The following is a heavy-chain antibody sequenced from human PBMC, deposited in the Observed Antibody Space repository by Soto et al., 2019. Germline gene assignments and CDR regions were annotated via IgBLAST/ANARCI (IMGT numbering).Heavy chain of an antibody. CDR1: GLRFSDYY. CDR3: ARDTGGSYDF. J-gene: IGHJ4*02. D-gene: IGHD1-26*01. V-gene: IGHV3-72*01. Sequence: EVQLVESGGGLVQPGRSLRLSCAASGLRFSDYYMEWVRQLPGMGLEWVGRTRNKANSYAAEYAPSVRGRFTISRHDSEDSMFLQLNSLKTEDTAVYYCARDTGGSYDFWGQGALVTVSS. CDR2: TRNKANSYAA.